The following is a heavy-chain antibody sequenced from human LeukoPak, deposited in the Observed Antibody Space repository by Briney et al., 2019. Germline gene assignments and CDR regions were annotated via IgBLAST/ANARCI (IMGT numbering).Heavy chain of an antibody. J-gene: IGHJ6*03. CDR1: GLTFSSYP. Sequence: PGRSLRLSCAASGLTFSSYPMHWVRQAPGKGLEWVAFVSDDENKKINDAFVQGRIIISSNNSTKTMYLQMNSLIGEDAAVYYCARGQLLLEGYFYYMDVWGEGTTVAVSS. V-gene: IGHV3-30-3*01. CDR2: VSDDENKK. D-gene: IGHD2-2*01. CDR3: ARGQLLLEGYFYYMDV.